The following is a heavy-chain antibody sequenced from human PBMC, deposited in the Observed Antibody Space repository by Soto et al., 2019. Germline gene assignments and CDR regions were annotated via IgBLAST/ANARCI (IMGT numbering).Heavy chain of an antibody. CDR2: IIPIFGTA. V-gene: IGHV1-69*06. J-gene: IGHJ6*02. CDR1: GGTFSSYA. CDR3: ARISRLRFLEWLARYYYYAMDV. Sequence: QVQLVQSGAEVKKPGSSVKVSCKASGGTFSSYAISWVRQAPGQGLEWMGGIIPIFGTANYAQKFQGRVTITANKSTRTAYKELSSLRSEDTAVYYCARISRLRFLEWLARYYYYAMDVWGQGTTVTVSS. D-gene: IGHD3-3*01.